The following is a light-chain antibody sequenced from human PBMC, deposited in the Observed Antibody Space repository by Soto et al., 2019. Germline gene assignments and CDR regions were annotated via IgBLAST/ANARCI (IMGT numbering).Light chain of an antibody. J-gene: IGKJ2*01. Sequence: EIVMTQSPATLSVSPGERATLSCRASQSISSELAWYQQKTGQPPSLLIYSASTRATGVPARFTCSGSGSDFTLTISVLPSEDFAVYYCQQGNNRPLTFGKGTRLEI. V-gene: IGKV3-15*01. CDR1: QSISSE. CDR3: QQGNNRPLT. CDR2: SAS.